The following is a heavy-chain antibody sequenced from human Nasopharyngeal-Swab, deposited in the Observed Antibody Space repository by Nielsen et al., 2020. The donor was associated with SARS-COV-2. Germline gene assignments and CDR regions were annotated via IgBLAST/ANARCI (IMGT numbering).Heavy chain of an antibody. CDR3: ARGSEGGIAARQPNFDY. Sequence: WIRQPPGKGLEWIGYIYYSGSTNYNPSLKSRVTISVDTSKNQFSLKLSSVTAADTVVYYCARGSEGGIAARQPNFDYWGQGTLVTVSS. V-gene: IGHV4-59*12. J-gene: IGHJ4*02. D-gene: IGHD6-6*01. CDR2: IYYSGST.